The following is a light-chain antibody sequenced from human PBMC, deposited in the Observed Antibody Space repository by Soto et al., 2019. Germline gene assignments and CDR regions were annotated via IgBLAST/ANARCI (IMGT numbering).Light chain of an antibody. CDR1: SSDVGGYNY. CDR3: SSYTSSSSYV. CDR2: DVS. Sequence: QSALTQPASVSGSPGQSITISCSATSSDVGGYNYVSWYQQHPGKAPKLMIYDVSNRPSGVSNRFSGSKSGNTASLIISGLQAEDEADYYCSSYTSSSSYVFGTGTKVTVL. J-gene: IGLJ1*01. V-gene: IGLV2-14*01.